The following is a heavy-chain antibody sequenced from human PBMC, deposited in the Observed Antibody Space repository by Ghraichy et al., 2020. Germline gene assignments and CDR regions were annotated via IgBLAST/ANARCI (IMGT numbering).Heavy chain of an antibody. J-gene: IGHJ4*02. V-gene: IGHV4-39*01. D-gene: IGHD3-10*01. CDR2: IYHSGTT. CDR3: ATNPTMASYFDY. CDR1: GASISSVTSY. Sequence: ESLKISCTVSGASISSVTSYWAWIRQPPGKGLEWIGSIYHSGTTYYNPSLKSRVTISVDTPKNQISLRLSSVTAADTAVYYCATNPTMASYFDYWGQGTLATVSS.